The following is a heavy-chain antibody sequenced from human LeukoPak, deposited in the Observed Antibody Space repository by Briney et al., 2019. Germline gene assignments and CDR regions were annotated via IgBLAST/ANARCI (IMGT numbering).Heavy chain of an antibody. J-gene: IGHJ4*02. D-gene: IGHD2-21*02. CDR1: GGSISTPGYY. CDR2: IYYSGST. V-gene: IGHV4-31*03. Sequence: SQTLSLTCTVSGGSISTPGYYWSWIRQHPGKGLKQIGYIYYSGSTFYNPSLRSRVTISVDTSKNQFSLKLSSVTGADTAVYYCANGGAYCGADCYLPAFDYWGQGTLVTVSS. CDR3: ANGGAYCGADCYLPAFDY.